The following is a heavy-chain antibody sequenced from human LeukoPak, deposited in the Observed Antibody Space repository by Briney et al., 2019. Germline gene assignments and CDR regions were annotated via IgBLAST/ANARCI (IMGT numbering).Heavy chain of an antibody. V-gene: IGHV4-34*01. J-gene: IGHJ4*02. CDR1: GGSFSGYY. Sequence: SETPSLTCAVYGGSFSGYYWSWIRQPPGKGLEWVGEINNSGSTNYNPSLKSRVTISVDTSKNQFSLKLSSVTAADTAVYYCARVKVYCTNGVCYTRFDYWGQGTLVTVSS. D-gene: IGHD2-8*01. CDR3: ARVKVYCTNGVCYTRFDY. CDR2: INNSGST.